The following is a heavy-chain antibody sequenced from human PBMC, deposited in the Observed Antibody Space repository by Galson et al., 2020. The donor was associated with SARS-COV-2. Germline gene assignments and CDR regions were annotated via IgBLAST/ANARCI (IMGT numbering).Heavy chain of an antibody. Sequence: SETQSLTCSVSGGAISSSSYYWGWFRQPPGKGLEYIGSIHHNGKTFCNPSLMSRVTISVDTSNNQLSLKLSSVTAADTAIYYCARQAGSVNHPYYGDYWGQGTQVTVSS. D-gene: IGHD3-10*01. CDR1: GGAISSSSYY. V-gene: IGHV4-39*01. CDR3: ARQAGSVNHPYYGDY. CDR2: IHHNGKT. J-gene: IGHJ4*02.